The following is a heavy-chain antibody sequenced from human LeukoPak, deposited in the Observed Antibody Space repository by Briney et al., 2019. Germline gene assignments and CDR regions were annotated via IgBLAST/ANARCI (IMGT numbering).Heavy chain of an antibody. CDR3: AREGYYDSSGHGDAFDI. CDR1: GFTFSSYG. Sequence: PGGSLRLSCAASGFTFSSYGMHWVRQAPGKGLEWVAFIRGDGSNKFYADSVKGRFTISRDNSKNTLYLQMNSLRAEDTAVYYCAREGYYDSSGHGDAFDIWGQGTMVTVSS. CDR2: IRGDGSNK. J-gene: IGHJ3*02. D-gene: IGHD3-22*01. V-gene: IGHV3-30*02.